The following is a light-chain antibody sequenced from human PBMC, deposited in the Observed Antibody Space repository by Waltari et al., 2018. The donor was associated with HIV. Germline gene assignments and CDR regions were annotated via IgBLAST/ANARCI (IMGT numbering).Light chain of an antibody. CDR2: EVS. J-gene: IGLJ1*01. Sequence: QSALTQPASVSGSPGQSITISCTGTSSDVGSYNLVHRYQQYPGKVPKLMIYEVSKRPSGVSNRFSGSKSGNTASLTISGLQAEDEADYYCCSYAGSSTPFVFGTATKVTVL. CDR1: SSDVGSYNL. V-gene: IGLV2-23*02. CDR3: CSYAGSSTPFV.